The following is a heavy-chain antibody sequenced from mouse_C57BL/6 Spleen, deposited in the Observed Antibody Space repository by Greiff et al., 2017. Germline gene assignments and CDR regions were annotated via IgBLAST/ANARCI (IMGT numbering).Heavy chain of an antibody. D-gene: IGHD3-1*01. CDR1: GYTFTSYW. Sequence: QVQLQQSGAELVKPGASVKVSCKASGYTFTSYWMHWVKQRPGQGLEWIGRIHPSDSDTNYNQKFKGKATLTVATSSSTAYMQLSSLTSEDSAVYYCARPALDWYFDVWGTGTTVTVSS. CDR3: ARPALDWYFDV. V-gene: IGHV1-74*01. J-gene: IGHJ1*03. CDR2: IHPSDSDT.